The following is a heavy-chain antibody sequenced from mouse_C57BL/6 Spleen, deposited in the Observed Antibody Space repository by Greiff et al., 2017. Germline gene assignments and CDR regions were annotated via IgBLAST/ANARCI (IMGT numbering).Heavy chain of an antibody. CDR3: TRVYYYGSSPYYFDY. D-gene: IGHD1-1*01. CDR1: GFTFSSYA. J-gene: IGHJ2*01. CDR2: ISSGGDYI. V-gene: IGHV5-9-1*02. Sequence: EVKLMESGEGLVKPGGSLKLSCAASGFTFSSYAMSWVRQTPEKRLEWVAYISSGGDYIYYADTVKGPFTISRDNARNTLYLQMSSLKSEDTAMYYCTRVYYYGSSPYYFDYWGQGTTLTVSS.